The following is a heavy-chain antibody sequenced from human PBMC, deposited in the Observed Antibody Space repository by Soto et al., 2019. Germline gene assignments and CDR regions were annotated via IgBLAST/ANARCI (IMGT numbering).Heavy chain of an antibody. Sequence: EVQLLESGGALVQPGGSLRLSCAASGFTFSSYAMTWVRQAPGKGLEWVSTLSGSGDSTYYADSVKGRFTVSRDNSKHTLYLQMDGLRADDTAVYYCRKLRGIAMGDGMDVWGQGTTVTVSS. CDR1: GFTFSSYA. CDR2: LSGSGDST. D-gene: IGHD6-13*01. J-gene: IGHJ6*02. CDR3: RKLRGIAMGDGMDV. V-gene: IGHV3-23*01.